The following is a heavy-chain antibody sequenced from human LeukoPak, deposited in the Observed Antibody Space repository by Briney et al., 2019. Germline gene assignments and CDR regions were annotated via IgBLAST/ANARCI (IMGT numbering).Heavy chain of an antibody. Sequence: GGSLRLSCAASGFTFDDYAMVWVRQAPGKGLEWVSSISWNSGSIEYADSVKGRFTISRDNAKNSLYLQMNSLRPEDTALYYCAKDTALGRGYYFDHWGQGTLVTVSS. CDR2: ISWNSGSI. CDR1: GFTFDDYA. CDR3: AKDTALGRGYYFDH. V-gene: IGHV3-9*01. J-gene: IGHJ4*02.